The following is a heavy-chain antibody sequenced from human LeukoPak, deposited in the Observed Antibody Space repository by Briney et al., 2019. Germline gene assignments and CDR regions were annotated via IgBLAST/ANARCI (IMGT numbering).Heavy chain of an antibody. Sequence: ASVKVSCKASGYTFTSYGISWVRQAPGQGLEWMGWISAYNGNTNYAQKLQGRVTMTTDTSTSTAYMELRSLRSDDTAVYYCARFIAAASFSVDYGMDVWGQGTTVTVSS. V-gene: IGHV1-18*01. CDR3: ARFIAAASFSVDYGMDV. D-gene: IGHD6-13*01. CDR2: ISAYNGNT. CDR1: GYTFTSYG. J-gene: IGHJ6*02.